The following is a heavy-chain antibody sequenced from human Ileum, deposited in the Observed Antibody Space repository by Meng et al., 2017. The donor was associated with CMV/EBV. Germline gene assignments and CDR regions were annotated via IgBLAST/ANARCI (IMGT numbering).Heavy chain of an antibody. V-gene: IGHV6-1*01. CDR1: GDSVSSNSAA. CDR2: TYYRAKWYN. D-gene: IGHD6-6*01. CDR3: AREFRPFTAAARPFDN. Sequence: SETLSLTCDISGDSVSSNSAAWNWIRQSPSRGLEWLGRTYYRAKWYNDYAESVKSRMTLNYDTSKNQFSLQLNSVTPDDTAVYYCAREFRPFTAAARPFDNWGQGILVTVSS. J-gene: IGHJ4*02.